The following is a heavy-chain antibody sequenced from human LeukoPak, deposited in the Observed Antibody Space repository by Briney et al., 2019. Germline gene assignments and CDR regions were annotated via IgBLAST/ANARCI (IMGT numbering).Heavy chain of an antibody. CDR1: GGSISSSSYY. CDR3: ARLSGYYDEDY. CDR2: IYYSGST. D-gene: IGHD3-22*01. V-gene: IGHV4-39*01. J-gene: IGHJ4*02. Sequence: SETLSLTCTVSGGSISSSSYYWGWIRQPPGKGLEWIGSIYYSGSTYYNPSLKSRVTISVDTSKNQFSLKLSSVTAADTAVYYCARLSGYYDEDYWGQETLVTVSS.